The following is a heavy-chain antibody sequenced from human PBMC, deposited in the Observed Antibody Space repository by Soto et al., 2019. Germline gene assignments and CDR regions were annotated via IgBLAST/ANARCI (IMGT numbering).Heavy chain of an antibody. CDR3: IGMNYYGMDV. V-gene: IGHV1-69*01. D-gene: IGHD1-20*01. Sequence: QVQLVQSGAEVKKPGSSVKVSCKASGGTFSSYAITWVRQAPGQGLEWMGGIIPMFGAANYAQKFQGRVTITADESTSTAHMELSSLRSEDTAVYYCIGMNYYGMDVWGQGTTVTVSS. CDR2: IIPMFGAA. CDR1: GGTFSSYA. J-gene: IGHJ6*02.